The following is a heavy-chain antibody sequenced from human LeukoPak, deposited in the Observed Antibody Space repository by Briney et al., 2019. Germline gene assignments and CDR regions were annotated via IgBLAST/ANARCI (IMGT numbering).Heavy chain of an antibody. J-gene: IGHJ4*02. CDR3: AREVVATIFSGTKPYYFDY. CDR2: INPNSGST. D-gene: IGHD5-12*01. Sequence: ASVKVSCKASGYTFTGYYMHWVRQAPGQGLEWMGRINPNSGSTNYAQKFQGRVTMTRDTSISTAYMELSRLRSDDTAVYYCAREVVATIFSGTKPYYFDYWGQGTLVTVSS. CDR1: GYTFTGYY. V-gene: IGHV1-2*06.